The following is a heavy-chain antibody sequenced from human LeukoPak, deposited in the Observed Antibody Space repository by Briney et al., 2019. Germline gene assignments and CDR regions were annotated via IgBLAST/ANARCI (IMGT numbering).Heavy chain of an antibody. V-gene: IGHV1-2*02. D-gene: IGHD2-2*01. CDR2: TNPSTGGT. J-gene: IGHJ4*02. CDR3: ARGGAFCSITTCHEFDH. Sequence: ALVKVSCKTSGYTFTGSYLHWVRQVPGQGLEWMGWTNPSTGGTKSAQQFEGRVTMTRDTSNTTGYLELRSLRLDDTATYYCARGGAFCSITTCHEFDHWGQGTLVIVSS. CDR1: GYTFTGSY.